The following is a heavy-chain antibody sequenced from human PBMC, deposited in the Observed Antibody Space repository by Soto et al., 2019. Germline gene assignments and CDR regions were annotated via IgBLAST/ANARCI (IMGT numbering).Heavy chain of an antibody. V-gene: IGHV3-21*01. Sequence: KAGGSLRLSCAASGFTFSSYSMNWVRQAPGKGLEWVSSISSSSSYIYYADSVKGRFTISRDNAKNSLYLQMNSLRAEDTAVYYCARDQGRWELRLAPGLGMDVWGQGTTVTVSS. D-gene: IGHD1-26*01. CDR2: ISSSSSYI. CDR1: GFTFSSYS. CDR3: ARDQGRWELRLAPGLGMDV. J-gene: IGHJ6*02.